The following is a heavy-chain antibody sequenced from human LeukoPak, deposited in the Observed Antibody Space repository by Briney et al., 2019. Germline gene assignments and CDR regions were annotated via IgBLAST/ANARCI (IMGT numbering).Heavy chain of an antibody. J-gene: IGHJ5*02. CDR2: IYFTGST. CDR1: GGSISNTSSY. CDR3: XRGXRSXSXXXXXP. V-gene: IGHV4-39*07. Sequence: TXSVXGGSISNTSSYWGWIRQPPGKGLEWIANIYFTGSTYYSPSLKSRFTISIETSKNGFYLRLNSVTAAGTAMYXCXRGXRSXSXXXXXPWGQGTLVTVSS. D-gene: IGHD6-13*01.